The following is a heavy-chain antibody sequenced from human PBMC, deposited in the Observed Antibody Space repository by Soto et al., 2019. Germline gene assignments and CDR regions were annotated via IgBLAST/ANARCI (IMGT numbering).Heavy chain of an antibody. CDR2: ISYDGSNK. CDR1: GFTFSSYA. V-gene: IGHV3-30-3*01. CDR3: ARDEAAAGTGYFDL. J-gene: IGHJ2*01. D-gene: IGHD6-13*01. Sequence: QVQLVESGGGVVQPGRSLRLSCVASGFTFSSYAMHWVRQAPGKGLEWVAVISYDGSNKYYADSVKGRFTISRDNSKNTLYLQMNSLRAEDTAVYYCARDEAAAGTGYFDLWGRGTLVTVSS.